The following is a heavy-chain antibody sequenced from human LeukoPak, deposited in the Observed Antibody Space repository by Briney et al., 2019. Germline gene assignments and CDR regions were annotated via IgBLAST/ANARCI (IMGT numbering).Heavy chain of an antibody. Sequence: GSSVKVSCKASGGTFSSYAISWVRRAPGQGLEWMGRIIPIFGTANYAQKFQGRVTITTDESTSTAYMELSSLRSEDTAVYYCARVDDFWSGYPDYWGQGTLVTVSS. CDR1: GGTFSSYA. V-gene: IGHV1-69*05. CDR2: IIPIFGTA. D-gene: IGHD3-3*01. CDR3: ARVDDFWSGYPDY. J-gene: IGHJ4*02.